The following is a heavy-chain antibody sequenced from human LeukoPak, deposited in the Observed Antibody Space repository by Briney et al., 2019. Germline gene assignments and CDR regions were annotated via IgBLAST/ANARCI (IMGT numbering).Heavy chain of an antibody. J-gene: IGHJ4*02. CDR1: GFTFSSYA. V-gene: IGHV3-7*01. Sequence: GGSLRLSCAASGFTFSSYAMTWVRQAPGKGLEWVANIKEDGSEKYYVDSVKGRFTISRDNAKNSLYLQMNSLRAEDTAVYYCAKGQWLDYWGQGTLVTVSS. CDR3: AKGQWLDY. D-gene: IGHD6-19*01. CDR2: IKEDGSEK.